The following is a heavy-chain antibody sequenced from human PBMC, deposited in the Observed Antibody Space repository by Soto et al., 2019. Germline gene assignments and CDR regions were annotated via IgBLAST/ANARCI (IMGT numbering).Heavy chain of an antibody. CDR3: AKRSDDYGDYLGLPANDAFDI. V-gene: IGHV3-23*01. CDR2: ISGSGGST. CDR1: GFTFSSYA. Sequence: GGSLRLSCAASGFTFSSYAMSWVRQAPGKGLEWVSAISGSGGSTYYADSVKGRFTISRDNSKNTLYLQMNSLRAEDTAVYYCAKRSDDYGDYLGLPANDAFDIWGQGTMVTVSS. J-gene: IGHJ3*02. D-gene: IGHD4-17*01.